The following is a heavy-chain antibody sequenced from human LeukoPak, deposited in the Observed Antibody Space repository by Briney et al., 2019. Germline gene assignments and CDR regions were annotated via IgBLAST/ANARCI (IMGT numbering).Heavy chain of an antibody. V-gene: IGHV1-8*02. CDR3: ARATPGGLHGYSFDY. Sequence: GASVKVSCKASGYTLNNYDINWVRQATGQGLEWMGWMNPNSGNTGFAQKFQDRVSMTRDTSINTAYMELTSLRSGDTAVYYCARATPGGLHGYSFDYWGQGTVVTVYS. J-gene: IGHJ4*02. CDR1: GYTLNNYD. D-gene: IGHD5-24*01. CDR2: MNPNSGNT.